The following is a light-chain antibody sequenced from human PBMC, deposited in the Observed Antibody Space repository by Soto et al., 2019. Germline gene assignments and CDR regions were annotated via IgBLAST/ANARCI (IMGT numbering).Light chain of an antibody. Sequence: IEGTPCPATLSASVGARVTITCRARQNIGTWLAWYQQKPGKAPKLLIYDASTLESGVQSRFSGSGSGTEFTLTIRSLQPEDVATYYCQEYNSYPVSFGQGTRLEIK. CDR2: DAS. CDR1: QNIGTW. J-gene: IGKJ5*01. CDR3: QEYNSYPVS. V-gene: IGKV1-5*01.